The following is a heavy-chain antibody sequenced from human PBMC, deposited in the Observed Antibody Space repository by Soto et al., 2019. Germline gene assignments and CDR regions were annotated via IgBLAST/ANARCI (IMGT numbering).Heavy chain of an antibody. D-gene: IGHD1-1*01. CDR2: INQDGTED. CDR1: GFTFSSYW. J-gene: IGHJ4*02. Sequence: VHLEESGGGLVQPGGSLRLSCAASGFTFSSYWMNWVRQAPGKGLEWVANINQDGTEDNLLDSVKGRFTISRDNAKNSLFLQMNSLRVDDTAVYYCARTGDGHHDFLDYWGQGALVSVSS. V-gene: IGHV3-7*01. CDR3: ARTGDGHHDFLDY.